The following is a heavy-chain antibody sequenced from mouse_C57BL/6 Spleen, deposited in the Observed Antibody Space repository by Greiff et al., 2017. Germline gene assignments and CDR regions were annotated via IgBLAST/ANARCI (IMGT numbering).Heavy chain of an antibody. D-gene: IGHD2-4*01. CDR2: ISYDGSN. J-gene: IGHJ4*01. V-gene: IGHV3-6*01. Sequence: EVKVEESGPGLVKPSQSLSLTCSVTGYSITSGYYWNWIRQFPGNKLEWMGYISYDGSNNYNPSLKNRISITRDTSKNQFFLKLNSVTTEDTATYYCARNYDYDGYAMDYWGQGTSVTVSS. CDR1: GYSITSGYY. CDR3: ARNYDYDGYAMDY.